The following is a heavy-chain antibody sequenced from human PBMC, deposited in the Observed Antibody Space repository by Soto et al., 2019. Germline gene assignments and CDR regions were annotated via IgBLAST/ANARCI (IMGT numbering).Heavy chain of an antibody. J-gene: IGHJ6*02. CDR1: GYNFTDRY. V-gene: IGHV1-45*02. Sequence: QIQLAQSGAEVRKTGSSVEISCKASGYNFTDRYLHWVRQAPGQALEWMGWITPFNGNTKYAQKFHDRFTFTRDGSRSTAYMELRALISADTGIYYCVCLFDADGLAVWGQGTTVTASS. CDR3: VCLFDADGLAV. CDR2: ITPFNGNT. D-gene: IGHD3-9*01.